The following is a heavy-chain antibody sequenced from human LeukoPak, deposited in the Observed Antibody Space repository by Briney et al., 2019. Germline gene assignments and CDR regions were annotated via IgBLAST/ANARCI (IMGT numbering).Heavy chain of an antibody. CDR3: ARGGPYYDFWSGPNDAFDI. CDR1: GGSFSGYY. V-gene: IGHV4-34*01. J-gene: IGHJ3*02. D-gene: IGHD3-3*01. CDR2: INHSGST. Sequence: PSETLSLTCAVYGGSFSGYYWSWLRQPPGKGLEWIGEINHSGSTNYNPSLKSRVTISVDTSKNQFSLKLSSVTAADTAVYYCARGGPYYDFWSGPNDAFDIWGQGTMVTVSS.